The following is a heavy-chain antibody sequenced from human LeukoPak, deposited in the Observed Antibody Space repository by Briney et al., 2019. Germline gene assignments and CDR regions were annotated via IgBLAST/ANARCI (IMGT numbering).Heavy chain of an antibody. CDR3: ARASEFNWFDP. V-gene: IGHV4-38-2*02. J-gene: IGHJ5*02. D-gene: IGHD3-10*01. CDR2: IYRSGST. CDR1: GYSISSDYY. Sequence: PSETLSLTCTVSGYSISSDYYWGWIRQPPGKGLEWIGSIYRSGSTYYNPSLKRRVTISVDTSKNQFSLKLSSVTAADTAMYHCARASEFNWFDPWGQGTLVTVSS.